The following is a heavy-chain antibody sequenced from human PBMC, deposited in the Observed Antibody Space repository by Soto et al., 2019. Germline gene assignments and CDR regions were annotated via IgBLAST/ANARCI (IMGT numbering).Heavy chain of an antibody. J-gene: IGHJ4*02. D-gene: IGHD4-17*01. CDR3: ARGRYYGDYLFDY. Sequence: ASVKVSCRASGCTISSSGSSWVGQAPGQGLEWMGGIIPIFGTANYAQEFQGRVTITADESTSTAYMELSSLRSEDTAVYHCARGRYYGDYLFDYWGQGTLVTVSS. CDR1: GCTISSSG. CDR2: IIPIFGTA. V-gene: IGHV1-69*13.